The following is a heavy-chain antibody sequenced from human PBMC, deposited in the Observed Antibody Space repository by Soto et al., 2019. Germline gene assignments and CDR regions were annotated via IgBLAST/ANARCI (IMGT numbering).Heavy chain of an antibody. CDR2: IYYSGST. Sequence: SETLSLTCTVSGGSISSYYWSWIRQPPGKGLEWIGYIYYSGSTNYNPSLKSRVTISVDTSKNQFSLKLSSVTAADTAVYYCARMDTMVRGVITPIFDYWGQGTLVTVSS. CDR1: GGSISSYY. CDR3: ARMDTMVRGVITPIFDY. J-gene: IGHJ4*02. D-gene: IGHD3-10*01. V-gene: IGHV4-59*01.